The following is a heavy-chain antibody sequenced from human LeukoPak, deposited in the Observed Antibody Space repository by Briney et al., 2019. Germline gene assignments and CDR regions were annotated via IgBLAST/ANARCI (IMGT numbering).Heavy chain of an antibody. CDR2: IRYGGSNK. V-gene: IGHV3-30*02. CDR3: AKDREPSFYSSSWYLDY. D-gene: IGHD6-13*01. Sequence: GGSLRLSCAASGFTFSSYGMHWVRQAPGKGLEWVAFIRYGGSNKYYADSVKGRFTISRDNSKNTLYLQMNSLRAEDTAVYYCAKDREPSFYSSSWYLDYWGQGTLVTVSS. CDR1: GFTFSSYG. J-gene: IGHJ4*02.